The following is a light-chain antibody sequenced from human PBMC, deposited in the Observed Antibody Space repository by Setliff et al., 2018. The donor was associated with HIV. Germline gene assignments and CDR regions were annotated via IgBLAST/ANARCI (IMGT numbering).Light chain of an antibody. Sequence: PASVSGSPGQSITISCTAATSDVGGFTYVSWYQQHPGKAPKLMIYDVTHRPSGVSNRFSGSKSGNTASLTISGLQAEDEADYYCSSYTTNTDVFGGGTKVTVL. J-gene: IGLJ3*02. CDR3: SSYTTNTDV. CDR1: TSDVGGFTY. CDR2: DVT. V-gene: IGLV2-14*03.